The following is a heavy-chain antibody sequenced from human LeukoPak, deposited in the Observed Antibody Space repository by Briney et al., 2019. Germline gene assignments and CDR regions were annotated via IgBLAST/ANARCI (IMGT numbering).Heavy chain of an antibody. CDR3: ARDQGLRFLEWLSPINDAFDI. D-gene: IGHD3-3*01. J-gene: IGHJ3*02. V-gene: IGHV3-11*01. Sequence: GGSLRLSCAASGFTFSDYYMSWIRQAPGKGLEWVSYISSSGSTIYYADSVKGRFTISRDNAKNSLYLQMNSLRAEDTAVYYCARDQGLRFLEWLSPINDAFDIWGQGTMVTVSS. CDR2: ISSSGSTI. CDR1: GFTFSDYY.